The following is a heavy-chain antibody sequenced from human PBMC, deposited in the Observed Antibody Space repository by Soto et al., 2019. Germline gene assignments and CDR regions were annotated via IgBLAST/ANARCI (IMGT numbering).Heavy chain of an antibody. J-gene: IGHJ4*02. D-gene: IGHD2-15*01. CDR1: ELTLSYFW. CDR2: IKEDGSEK. V-gene: IGHV3-7*01. Sequence: GGSKRLSYAASELTLSYFWMSWVRQAPGKGLEWVANIKEDGSEKYYVDSVKGRFTISRDNAPNSVFLQMNSLRVEDTAIYYCARDCSRGSCQYWGQGTLVTVSS. CDR3: ARDCSRGSCQY.